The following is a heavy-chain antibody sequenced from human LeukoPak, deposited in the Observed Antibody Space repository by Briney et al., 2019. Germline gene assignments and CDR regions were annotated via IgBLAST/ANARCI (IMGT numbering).Heavy chain of an antibody. CDR3: ARADLSGSYFHPHFLDY. CDR2: ISDSSSYI. D-gene: IGHD1-26*01. V-gene: IGHV3-21*01. CDR1: GFTFNNYN. Sequence: GGSLRLSCGASGFTFNNYNTNWVRQAPGKGLEWVSSISDSSSYIYYADSVRGRFTISRDNAKNSLYLQMNSLRAEDTAMYYCARADLSGSYFHPHFLDYWGQGTLVTVSS. J-gene: IGHJ4*02.